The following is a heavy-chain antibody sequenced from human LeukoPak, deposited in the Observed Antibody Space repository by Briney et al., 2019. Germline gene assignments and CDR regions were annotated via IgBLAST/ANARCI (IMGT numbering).Heavy chain of an antibody. J-gene: IGHJ4*02. CDR1: GGSISSSSYY. V-gene: IGHV4-39*07. D-gene: IGHD3-3*01. CDR2: IYYSGST. Sequence: SETLSLTCTVSGGSISSSSYYWGWIRQPPGKGLEWIGSIYYSGSTYYNPSLESRVTISVDTSKNQFSLKLSSVTAADTAVYYCARDGPIFGGVYYFDYWGQGTLVTVSS. CDR3: ARDGPIFGGVYYFDY.